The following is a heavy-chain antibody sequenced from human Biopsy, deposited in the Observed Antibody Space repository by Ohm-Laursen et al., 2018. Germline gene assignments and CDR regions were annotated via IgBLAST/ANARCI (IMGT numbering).Heavy chain of an antibody. CDR3: ARGDYFDSNGYFWFDP. Sequence: SQTLSLTCTVSGGSISSGGSYWSWIRQRPGKGLEWFGYIFNSANTYYNPSLKNLITISGDTSKNQFSLKLNSVTAADTAVYYCARGDYFDSNGYFWFDPWGQGTQVTVSS. CDR1: GGSISSGGSY. J-gene: IGHJ5*02. CDR2: IFNSANT. D-gene: IGHD3-22*01. V-gene: IGHV4-31*01.